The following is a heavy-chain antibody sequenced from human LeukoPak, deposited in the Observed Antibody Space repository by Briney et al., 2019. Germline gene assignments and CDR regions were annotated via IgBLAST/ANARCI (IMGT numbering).Heavy chain of an antibody. Sequence: SVKVSCKASGGTFSSYAISWVRQAPGQGLEWMGRIIPILGMANYAQKFQGRVTITADRSTSTAYMELSSLRSEDTAVYYCARGGSIAARLPYSWFDPWGQGTLVTVSS. CDR2: IIPILGMA. CDR3: ARGGSIAARLPYSWFDP. D-gene: IGHD6-6*01. V-gene: IGHV1-69*04. CDR1: GGTFSSYA. J-gene: IGHJ5*02.